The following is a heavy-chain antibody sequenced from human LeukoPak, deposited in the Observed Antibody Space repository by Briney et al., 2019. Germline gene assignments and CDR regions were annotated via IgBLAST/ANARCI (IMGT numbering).Heavy chain of an antibody. CDR2: TSAYNGNT. D-gene: IGHD6-19*01. Sequence: GASVKVSCKASGYTFTSYGISWVRQAPGQGLEWMGWTSAYNGNTNYAQKLQGRVTMTTDTSTSTAYMELRSLRSDDTAVYYCARDKWLVEGGYYYYGMDVWGQGTTVTVSS. J-gene: IGHJ6*02. CDR1: GYTFTSYG. CDR3: ARDKWLVEGGYYYYGMDV. V-gene: IGHV1-18*01.